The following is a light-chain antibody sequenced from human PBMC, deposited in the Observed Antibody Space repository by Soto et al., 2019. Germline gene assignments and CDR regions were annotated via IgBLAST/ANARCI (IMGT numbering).Light chain of an antibody. CDR3: MQGKPWPIT. CDR2: KVA. J-gene: IGKJ5*01. CDR1: RSLVHSDGIAC. Sequence: VVMTQCTLSLTVTVGPPASISCGSNRSLVHSDGIACFSWFQRRPGRAPRRLMYKVADRGSGVTARSSGSGSGTDFALKISSVEAEDFGVYDCMQGKPWPITVGEAPRLEI. V-gene: IGKV2-30*02.